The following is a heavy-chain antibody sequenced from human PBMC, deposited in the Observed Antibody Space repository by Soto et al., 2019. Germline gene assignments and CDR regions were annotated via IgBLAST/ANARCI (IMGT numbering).Heavy chain of an antibody. D-gene: IGHD2-2*01. J-gene: IGHJ3*02. Sequence: PGGSLRLSCAASGFTFSSYAMSWVRQAPGKGLEWVSAISGSGGSTYYADSVKGRFTISRDNSKNTLYLQMNSLRAEDTAVYYCAKCFVVVPAAIRGTTGNAFDICGQGTIVTV. CDR2: ISGSGGST. V-gene: IGHV3-23*01. CDR3: AKCFVVVPAAIRGTTGNAFDI. CDR1: GFTFSSYA.